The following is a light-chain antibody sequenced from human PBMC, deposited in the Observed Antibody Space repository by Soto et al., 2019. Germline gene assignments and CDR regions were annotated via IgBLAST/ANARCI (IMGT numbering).Light chain of an antibody. CDR2: EVS. Sequence: QSVLTQPASVSGSPGQSITVSCTGTSSDVGLYDYVSWYQQHPGKSPKLIVYEVSHRPSGVSSRFSGSNSGNTASLTISGLQTEDEAGYYCSSYTTVFAYIFGTGTNVTVL. CDR3: SSYTTVFAYI. CDR1: SSDVGLYDY. J-gene: IGLJ1*01. V-gene: IGLV2-14*01.